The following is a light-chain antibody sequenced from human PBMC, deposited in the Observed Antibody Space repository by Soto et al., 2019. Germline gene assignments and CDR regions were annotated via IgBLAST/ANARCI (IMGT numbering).Light chain of an antibody. CDR1: SIDVGGYDY. Sequence: QSALTQPRSVSGSPGQSVTISCTGTSIDVGGYDYVSWYQQHPGKVPKLMIYDVSKRPSGVPDRFSGSKSGNTASLTISGLQAEDEADYYCCSYAGSLSVFGTGTKVTVL. CDR2: DVS. J-gene: IGLJ1*01. V-gene: IGLV2-11*01. CDR3: CSYAGSLSV.